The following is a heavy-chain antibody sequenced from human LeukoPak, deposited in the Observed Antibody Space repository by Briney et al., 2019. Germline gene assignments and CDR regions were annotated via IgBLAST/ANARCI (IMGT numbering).Heavy chain of an antibody. CDR2: IYYSGNT. CDR3: ARPRSLAAPSSWFDP. V-gene: IGHV4-39*01. J-gene: IGHJ5*02. CDR1: GGSISTSSYY. D-gene: IGHD2-15*01. Sequence: SETLSLTCTVSGGSISTSSYYWAWIRQPPGKGLEWIGSIYYSGNTYYNSSLESRVTISVDTSDKHFSLELTSVTAADTAVYYCARPRSLAAPSSWFDPWGQGTLVIVSS.